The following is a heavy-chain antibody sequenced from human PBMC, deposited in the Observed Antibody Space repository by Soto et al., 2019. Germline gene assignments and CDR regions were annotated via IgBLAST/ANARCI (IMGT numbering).Heavy chain of an antibody. Sequence: GASVKVFCKASGYTFTSYDINWVRQATGQGLEWMGWMNPNSGNTGYAQKFQGRVTMTRNTSISTAYMELSSLRSEDTAVYYCTSLALYYYDSSGYPRGIVDYWGQGTLVTVSS. CDR1: GYTFTSYD. CDR3: TSLALYYYDSSGYPRGIVDY. V-gene: IGHV1-8*01. CDR2: MNPNSGNT. J-gene: IGHJ4*02. D-gene: IGHD3-22*01.